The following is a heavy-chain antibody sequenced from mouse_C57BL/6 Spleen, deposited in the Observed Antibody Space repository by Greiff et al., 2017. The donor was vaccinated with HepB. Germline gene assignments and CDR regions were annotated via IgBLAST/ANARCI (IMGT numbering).Heavy chain of an antibody. Sequence: DVMLVESGGGLVKPGGSLKLSCAASGFTFSDYGMHWVRQAPEKGLEWVAYISSGSSTIYYADTVKGRFTISRDNAKNTLFLQMTSLRSEDTAMYYCARGFTTVVRAMDYWGQGTSVTVSS. CDR2: ISSGSSTI. CDR1: GFTFSDYG. V-gene: IGHV5-17*01. CDR3: ARGFTTVVRAMDY. D-gene: IGHD1-1*01. J-gene: IGHJ4*01.